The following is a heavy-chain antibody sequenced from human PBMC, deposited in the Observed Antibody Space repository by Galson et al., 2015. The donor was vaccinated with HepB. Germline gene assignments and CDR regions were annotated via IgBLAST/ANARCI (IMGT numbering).Heavy chain of an antibody. CDR3: ARGSLGMEFEF. D-gene: IGHD3-3*01. CDR2: ISVHNGNT. CDR1: GYSFTNYS. V-gene: IGHV1-18*01. J-gene: IGHJ4*02. Sequence: SVKVSCKASGYSFTNYSITWVRQAPGQGLDWMGWISVHNGNTNHAQNFQGRLTMSTDTSATTAYMELSSLTSGDTAIYYCARGSLGMEFEFWGQGTLVTVSS.